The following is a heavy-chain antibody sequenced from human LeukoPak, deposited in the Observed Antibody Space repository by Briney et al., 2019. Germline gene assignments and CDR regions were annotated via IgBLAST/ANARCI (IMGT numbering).Heavy chain of an antibody. D-gene: IGHD6-19*01. Sequence: PKASVKVSCKASGYTFTGYYMHWVRQAPGQGLEWMGWINPNSGGTNYAQKFQGRVTMTRDKSISTAYMELSSLRSEDTAVYYCATEGMVAGYYYYGMDVWGQGTTVTVSS. CDR2: INPNSGGT. CDR3: ATEGMVAGYYYYGMDV. CDR1: GYTFTGYY. J-gene: IGHJ6*02. V-gene: IGHV1-2*02.